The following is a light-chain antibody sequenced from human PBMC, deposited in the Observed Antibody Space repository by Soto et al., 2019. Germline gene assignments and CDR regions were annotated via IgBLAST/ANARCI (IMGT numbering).Light chain of an antibody. CDR3: QQYGSSPIT. CDR2: GAS. Sequence: EIVMKQSPSTLCVSPGDAAILSCRASQSVSSNLAWHQQKPGQAPRLLIYGASSRATGIPDRFSGSGSGADFTLTISRLEPEDFAVYYCQQYGSSPITFGQGTRLEI. J-gene: IGKJ5*01. CDR1: QSVSSN. V-gene: IGKV3-20*01.